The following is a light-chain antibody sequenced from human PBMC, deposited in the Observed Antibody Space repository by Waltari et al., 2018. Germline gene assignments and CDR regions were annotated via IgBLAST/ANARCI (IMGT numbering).Light chain of an antibody. Sequence: QLVLTQSPSASASLGASVKLTCTLSSGHSRNTIACQQQQPEKGPRYLMKVNSDGSHSKGAEIPDRFSGSSSGAERYLTISSVQSEDEADYYCQTGGHGTWVFGGGTKLTVL. J-gene: IGLJ3*02. CDR3: QTGGHGTWV. V-gene: IGLV4-69*01. CDR2: VNSDGSH. CDR1: SGHSRNT.